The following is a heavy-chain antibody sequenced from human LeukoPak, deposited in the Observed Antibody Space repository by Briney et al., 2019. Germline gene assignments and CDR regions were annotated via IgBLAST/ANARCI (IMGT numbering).Heavy chain of an antibody. J-gene: IGHJ4*02. CDR2: INTNSGVT. D-gene: IGHD2-21*02. V-gene: IGHV1-2*02. CDR1: GYTFTGYY. CDR3: AKEPVVVTATPTPGDY. Sequence: APVKVSCKASGYTFTGYYMYSVRQAPGHEVGGLGWINTNSGVTNYAQKLQGGVTMTRDTSISTAYMEMSRLRSEDTAVYYCAKEPVVVTATPTPGDYCGQGTLVTVSS.